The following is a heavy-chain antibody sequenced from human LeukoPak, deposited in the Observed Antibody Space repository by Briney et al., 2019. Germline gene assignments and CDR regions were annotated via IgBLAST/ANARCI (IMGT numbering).Heavy chain of an antibody. CDR1: GGSFSGYY. V-gene: IGHV4-34*01. D-gene: IGHD3-22*01. Sequence: PSETLSLTCAVYGGSFSGYYWSWIRQPPGKGLEWIGEINHSGSTNYNPSLKSRVTISVDTSKNQFSLKLSSVTAADTAVYYCARVNPYYYDSSGYSPRTYYFDYWGQGTLVTVSS. J-gene: IGHJ4*02. CDR3: ARVNPYYYDSSGYSPRTYYFDY. CDR2: INHSGST.